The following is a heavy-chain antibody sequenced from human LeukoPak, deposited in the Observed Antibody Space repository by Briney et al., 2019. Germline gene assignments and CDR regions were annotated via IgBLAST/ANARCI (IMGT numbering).Heavy chain of an antibody. V-gene: IGHV5-51*01. D-gene: IGHD2-15*01. J-gene: IGHJ5*02. CDR2: IYPGDSDT. Sequence: GESLKISCKGSGYSFTSYWIGWVRQMPGKGLEWMGIIYPGDSDTRYSPSFQGQVTISADKSISTAYLQWSSLKASDTAMYYCARRGPRYCSGGSCYFWFDPWGQGTLVTVSS. CDR3: ARRGPRYCSGGSCYFWFDP. CDR1: GYSFTSYW.